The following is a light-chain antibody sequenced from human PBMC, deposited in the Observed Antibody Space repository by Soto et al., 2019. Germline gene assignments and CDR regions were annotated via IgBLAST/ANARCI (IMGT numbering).Light chain of an antibody. CDR3: CSYAGSYTFA. Sequence: QSALTPPRSVSGSPGQSVTISCTGTRSDVGGYNYVSWYQQHPGKAPKLMIYDVSKRPSGVPDRFSGSKSGNTASLTISGLQAEDEADYYCCSYAGSYTFAFGGGTKLTVL. J-gene: IGLJ2*01. V-gene: IGLV2-11*01. CDR2: DVS. CDR1: RSDVGGYNY.